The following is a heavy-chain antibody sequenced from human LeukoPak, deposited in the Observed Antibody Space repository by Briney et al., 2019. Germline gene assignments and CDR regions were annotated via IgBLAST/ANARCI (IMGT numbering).Heavy chain of an antibody. CDR2: INHSGST. CDR3: AREGDYYGSGSYLYAGI. J-gene: IGHJ4*02. Sequence: PSETLSLTCAVYGGSFSGYYWSWIRQPPGKGLEWIGEINHSGSTNYNPSLKSRVTISVDTSKNQFSLKLSSVTAADTAVYYCAREGDYYGSGSYLYAGIWGQGTLVTVSS. CDR1: GGSFSGYY. V-gene: IGHV4-34*01. D-gene: IGHD3-10*01.